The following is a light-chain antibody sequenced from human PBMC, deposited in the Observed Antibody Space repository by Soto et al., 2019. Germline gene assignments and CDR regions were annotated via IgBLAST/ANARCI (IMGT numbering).Light chain of an antibody. CDR2: GTS. J-gene: IGKJ5*01. CDR3: QQYNNWPPIT. V-gene: IGKV3-15*01. CDR1: QSVSYY. Sequence: EIVLSQPPGTLPLSPRERATLSSRASQSVSYYLAWYQQKPGQAPRLLIYGTSTRATGIPARFSGSGSGTEFTLTISSLQSEDFAVYYCQQYNNWPPITFGQGTRLEIK.